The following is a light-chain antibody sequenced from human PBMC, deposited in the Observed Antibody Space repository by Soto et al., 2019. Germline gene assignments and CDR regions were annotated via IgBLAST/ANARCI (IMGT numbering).Light chain of an antibody. CDR3: QQRSNWPPT. Sequence: EIVLTQSPATLSLSPGETATLSCRASQSVSNFLAWYQQKPGQAPRLLIYETDHRATGIPDRFSGSGSGTDFALTIISLEPEDFAVYHCQQRSNWPPTFGQGSNLEIK. CDR1: QSVSNF. CDR2: ETD. V-gene: IGKV3-11*01. J-gene: IGKJ2*01.